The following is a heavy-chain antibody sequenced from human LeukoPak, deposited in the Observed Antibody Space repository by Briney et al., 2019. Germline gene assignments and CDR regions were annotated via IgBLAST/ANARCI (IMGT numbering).Heavy chain of an antibody. CDR3: ARAESYYYYYGMDV. CDR1: GYTFTGYY. Sequence: ASVKVSCKASGYTFTGYYMHWVRQAPGQGLEWMGWINPNSGGTNYAQKFQGWVTMTRDTSISTAYMELSRLRSDDTAVYYCARAESYYYYYGMDVWGQGTTVTVSS. J-gene: IGHJ6*02. V-gene: IGHV1-2*04. CDR2: INPNSGGT.